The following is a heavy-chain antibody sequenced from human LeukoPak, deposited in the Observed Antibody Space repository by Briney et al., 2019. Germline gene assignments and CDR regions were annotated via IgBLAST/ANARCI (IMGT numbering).Heavy chain of an antibody. D-gene: IGHD1-26*01. Sequence: SETLSLTCAVYGGSFSGHFWSWIRQPPGKGLGWIGEINHSGTTNYNPSLKRRVTISVDTSKNQFSLKLSSVTAADTAVYYCARGTWDSRGWAFDIWGQGTTVTVSS. J-gene: IGHJ3*02. CDR1: GGSFSGHF. CDR2: INHSGTT. CDR3: ARGTWDSRGWAFDI. V-gene: IGHV4-34*01.